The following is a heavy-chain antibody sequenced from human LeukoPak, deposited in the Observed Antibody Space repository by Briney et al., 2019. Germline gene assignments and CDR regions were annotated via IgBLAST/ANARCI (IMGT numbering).Heavy chain of an antibody. Sequence: ASVKVSCKASGYTFTGYYMHWLRQAPGQGLEWMGWINPNSGGTNYAQKFQGGVTMTRDTSISTAYMELSRLRSDDTAVYYCARGIASTSCYGPSCNWFDPWGQGTLVTVSS. J-gene: IGHJ5*02. V-gene: IGHV1-2*02. CDR3: ARGIASTSCYGPSCNWFDP. D-gene: IGHD2-2*01. CDR2: INPNSGGT. CDR1: GYTFTGYY.